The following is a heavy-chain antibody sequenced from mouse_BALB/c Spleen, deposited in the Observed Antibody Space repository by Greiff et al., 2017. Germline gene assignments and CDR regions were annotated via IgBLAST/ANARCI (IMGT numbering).Heavy chain of an antibody. CDR3: ASAYGYFDY. J-gene: IGHJ2*01. CDR2: ISSGGGNT. D-gene: IGHD1-1*02. Sequence: EVQGVESGGGLVKPGGSLKLSCAASGFTFSSYTMSWVRQTPEKRLEWVASISSGGGNTYYPDSVKGRFTISRDNAKNNLYLQMSSLRSEDTALYYCASAYGYFDYWGQGTTLTVSS. CDR1: GFTFSSYT. V-gene: IGHV5-9*03.